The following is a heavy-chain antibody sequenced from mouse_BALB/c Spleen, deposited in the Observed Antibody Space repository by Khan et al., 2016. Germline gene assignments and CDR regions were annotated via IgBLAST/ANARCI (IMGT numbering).Heavy chain of an antibody. V-gene: IGHV14-3*02. Sequence: VQLQQSGADLVKPGASVRLSCTASGFKIKDTYMHWVKQSPEKGLDWIGRIDPANGNSRYGPKFQGKATITTDTSSNTAYLHLSSLTSEDTAVYYCALEDGPYYFDYWGQGNTLTVSS. CDR2: IDPANGNS. J-gene: IGHJ2*01. CDR1: GFKIKDTY. CDR3: ALEDGPYYFDY. D-gene: IGHD2-3*01.